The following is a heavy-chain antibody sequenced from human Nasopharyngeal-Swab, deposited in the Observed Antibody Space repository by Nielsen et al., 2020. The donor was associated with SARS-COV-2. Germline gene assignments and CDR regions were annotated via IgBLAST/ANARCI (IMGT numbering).Heavy chain of an antibody. CDR1: GGNFNNYA. V-gene: IGHV1-69*13. J-gene: IGHJ6*02. D-gene: IGHD3-3*01. CDR2: IIPKFGTT. Sequence: SVKVSCKVSGGNFNNYAVSWVRQSPGHGLEWMGGIIPKFGTTNYAHKFQDRTTITADQSTRTAYMGLSSLKFEDTAVYYCARDTVFGLALYYNYAMGVWGQGTTVTVSS. CDR3: ARDTVFGLALYYNYAMGV.